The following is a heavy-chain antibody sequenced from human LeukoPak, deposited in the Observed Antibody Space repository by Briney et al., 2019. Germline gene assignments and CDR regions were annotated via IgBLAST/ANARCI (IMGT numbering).Heavy chain of an antibody. J-gene: IGHJ4*02. CDR2: IYPGDSDT. D-gene: IGHD6-19*01. V-gene: IGHV5-51*01. Sequence: GESLKISCKGSGYTFTNYWIGWVRQMPGKSLEWMGVIYPGDSDTRYSPSFQGQVTISTDKSISTAYLQWSSLKASDTAMYYCARHIAPGYNSGWYIDYWGQGTLVTVSS. CDR1: GYTFTNYW. CDR3: ARHIAPGYNSGWYIDY.